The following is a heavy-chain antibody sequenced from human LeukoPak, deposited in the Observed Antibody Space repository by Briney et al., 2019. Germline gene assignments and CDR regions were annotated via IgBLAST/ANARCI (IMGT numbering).Heavy chain of an antibody. Sequence: GESLKISCTGSEDTFTTYWIAWVRQMPGKGLEWMGIIYPGDSDTRYSPSFHGQVTISADTSISTAYLQWRSLKASDTAMYYCATLRGPDGAFYFAYWGQGTLVTVSS. CDR2: IYPGDSDT. V-gene: IGHV5-51*01. CDR1: EDTFTTYW. CDR3: ATLRGPDGAFYFAY. J-gene: IGHJ4*02. D-gene: IGHD3-16*01.